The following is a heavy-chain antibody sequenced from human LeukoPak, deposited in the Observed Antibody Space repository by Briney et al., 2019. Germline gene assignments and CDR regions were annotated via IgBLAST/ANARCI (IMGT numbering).Heavy chain of an antibody. CDR1: GFTFSSYW. Sequence: GGSLRLSCAASGFTFSSYWMHWVRQAPGKGLVWVSGTNTDGSSKMYADSVKGRFTIARDNAKNTLYLQMNSLRAEDTAVYYCYGANAEHWGQGTLVTVSS. CDR3: YGANAEH. D-gene: IGHD4-23*01. V-gene: IGHV3-74*03. CDR2: TNTDGSSK. J-gene: IGHJ1*01.